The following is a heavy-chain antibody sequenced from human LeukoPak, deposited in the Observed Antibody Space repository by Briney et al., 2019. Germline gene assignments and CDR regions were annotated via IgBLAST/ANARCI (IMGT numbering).Heavy chain of an antibody. J-gene: IGHJ5*01. CDR2: IYYSGST. D-gene: IGHD6-19*01. CDR3: ATETRRDSGYSGGWFDY. CDR1: GASISSYY. V-gene: IGHV4-59*01. Sequence: SETLSLTCTVSGASISSYYWTWIRQSPGKGLEWIGYIYYSGSTNYNPSLKSRVTISVDTSKNQFSLKLSSVTAADTALYYCATETRRDSGYSGGWFDYWGQGTLVTVSS.